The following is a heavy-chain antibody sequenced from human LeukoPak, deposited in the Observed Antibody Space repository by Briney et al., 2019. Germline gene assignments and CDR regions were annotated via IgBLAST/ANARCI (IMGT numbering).Heavy chain of an antibody. D-gene: IGHD6-19*01. CDR3: ARDLGSSGWYLVHLDY. V-gene: IGHV3-21*01. CDR2: ISSSSSYI. CDR1: GFTFSSYS. Sequence: GGSLRLSCAASGFTFSSYSMNWARQAPGKGLEWVSSISSSSSYIYYADSVKGRFTISRDNAKNSLYLQMNSLRAEDTAVYYCARDLGSSGWYLVHLDYWGQGTLVTVSS. J-gene: IGHJ4*02.